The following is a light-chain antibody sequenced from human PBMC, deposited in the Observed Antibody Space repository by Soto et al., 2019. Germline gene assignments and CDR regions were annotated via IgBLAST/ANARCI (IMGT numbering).Light chain of an antibody. CDR2: NAS. J-gene: IGKJ5*01. Sequence: EIVLTQSPATLSLSPGERATLSCRASQSVGSFLAWYQQKPGQAPRLLIYNASNRATGIPARFSGSGSGTDFTLPISSLEPEDFALYYCQQRRNWPTITFGQGTRLEIK. V-gene: IGKV3-11*01. CDR1: QSVGSF. CDR3: QQRRNWPTIT.